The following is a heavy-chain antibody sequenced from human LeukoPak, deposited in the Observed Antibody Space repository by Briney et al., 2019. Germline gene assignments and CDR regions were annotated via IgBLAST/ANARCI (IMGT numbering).Heavy chain of an antibody. CDR1: AFTFSSYS. CDR2: ISSSGFTI. Sequence: PGGSLRLSCAASAFTFSSYSMNWVRQAPGKGLEWVSYISSSGFTINYADSVKGRFTISRDNAKNSLYLQMNSLRAEDTAVYYCVRGVPKTSYYYYYMDVWGKGTTVTVSS. CDR3: VRGVPKTSYYYYYMDV. J-gene: IGHJ6*03. D-gene: IGHD4-11*01. V-gene: IGHV3-48*01.